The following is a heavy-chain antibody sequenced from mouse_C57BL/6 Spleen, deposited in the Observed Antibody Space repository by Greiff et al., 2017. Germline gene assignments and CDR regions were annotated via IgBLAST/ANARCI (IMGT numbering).Heavy chain of an antibody. V-gene: IGHV5-17*01. D-gene: IGHD2-3*01. J-gene: IGHJ4*01. Sequence: EVMLVESGGGLVKPGGSLKLSCAASGFTFSDYGMHWVRQAPEKGLEWVAYISSGSSTIYYADTVTGRFPIPRANAKNTLFLQMTSLRSEDTAMDYCARGDVYCVGSAMDYWGQGTSVTVAS. CDR3: ARGDVYCVGSAMDY. CDR2: ISSGSSTI. CDR1: GFTFSDYG.